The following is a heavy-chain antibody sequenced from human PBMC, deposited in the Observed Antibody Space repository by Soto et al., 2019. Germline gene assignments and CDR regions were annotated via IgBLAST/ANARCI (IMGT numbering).Heavy chain of an antibody. CDR1: GGSISSRSYY. J-gene: IGHJ2*01. D-gene: IGHD3-22*01. V-gene: IGHV4-31*03. CDR3: ARDRGDYYDSSGYYPSYWYLDL. Sequence: QVQLQESGPGLVKPSQTLSLTCTVSGGSISSRSYYWSWIRQHPGKGLEWIGYIYYSGSTYYNPSLKSRVTISVDTSKNQFSLKLSSVTAADTAVYYRARDRGDYYDSSGYYPSYWYLDLSGRGTLVTVSS. CDR2: IYYSGST.